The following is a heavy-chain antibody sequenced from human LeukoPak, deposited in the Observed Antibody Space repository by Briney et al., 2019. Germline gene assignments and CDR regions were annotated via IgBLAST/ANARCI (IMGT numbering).Heavy chain of an antibody. CDR2: INPSGGST. D-gene: IGHD6-13*01. CDR3: ARDEGDSSSWNWFDP. CDR1: GYTFTSYY. V-gene: IGHV1-46*01. J-gene: IGHJ5*02. Sequence: ASVKVSCKASGYTFTSYYMHRVRQAPGQGLEWMGIINPSGGSTSYAQKFQGRVTMTRDMSTSTVYMELSSLRSEDTAVYYCARDEGDSSSWNWFDPWGQGTLVTVSS.